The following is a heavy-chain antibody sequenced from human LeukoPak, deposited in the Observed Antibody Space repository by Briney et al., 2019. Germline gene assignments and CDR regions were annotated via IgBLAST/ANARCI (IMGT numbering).Heavy chain of an antibody. CDR3: ATDPVGYCSSDSCYSVDY. CDR1: GGTFNSYA. CDR2: IIPTFGTT. J-gene: IGHJ4*02. D-gene: IGHD2-15*01. V-gene: IGHV1-69*06. Sequence: SVKVSCKASGGTFNSYAISWVRQAPGQGLEWMGGIIPTFGTTNYARKFRGRVTLTADKSTRTAYMELSSLRSEDTAVYYCATDPVGYCSSDSCYSVDYWGQGTLVTVSS.